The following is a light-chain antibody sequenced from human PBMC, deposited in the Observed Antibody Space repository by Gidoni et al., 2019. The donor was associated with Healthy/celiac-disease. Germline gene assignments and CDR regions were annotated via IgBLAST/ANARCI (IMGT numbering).Light chain of an antibody. CDR1: QDISNY. CDR3: QQYDNLSIFT. Sequence: DIQMTQSPSSLSASVGDRVTITCQASQDISNYLNWYQQKPGKAPKLLIYDASNLETGVPSRFSGSGSGTDFTFTISSLQPEDIATYYCQQYDNLSIFTFGPXTKVDIK. CDR2: DAS. V-gene: IGKV1-33*01. J-gene: IGKJ3*01.